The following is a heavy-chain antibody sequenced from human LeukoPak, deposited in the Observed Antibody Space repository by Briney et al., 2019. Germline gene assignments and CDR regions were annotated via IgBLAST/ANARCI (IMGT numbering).Heavy chain of an antibody. D-gene: IGHD2-15*01. V-gene: IGHV4-38-2*02. CDR1: GYSISSGYY. CDR2: IYYSGST. Sequence: PSETLSLTCTVSGYSISSGYYWGWIRQPPGKGLEWIGNIYYSGSTYYNPSLKSRVTISLDTSKNHFSLKLSSVTAADTAVYYCARRRIVVVAATHKPGLDYWGQGTLVTVSS. CDR3: ARRRIVVVAATHKPGLDY. J-gene: IGHJ4*02.